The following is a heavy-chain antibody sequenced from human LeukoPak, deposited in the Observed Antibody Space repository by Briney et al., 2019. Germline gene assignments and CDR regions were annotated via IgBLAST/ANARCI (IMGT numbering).Heavy chain of an antibody. V-gene: IGHV3-21*01. Sequence: GGSLRLSCAASGFTFSSYSMNWVRQAPGKGLEWVSSVSSSSSYIYYADSVKGRFTISRDNAKNSLYLQMNSLRAEDTAVYYCVRGTSAAMWFDPWGQGTLVTVSS. CDR1: GFTFSSYS. CDR3: VRGTSAAMWFDP. D-gene: IGHD2-2*01. CDR2: VSSSSSYI. J-gene: IGHJ5*02.